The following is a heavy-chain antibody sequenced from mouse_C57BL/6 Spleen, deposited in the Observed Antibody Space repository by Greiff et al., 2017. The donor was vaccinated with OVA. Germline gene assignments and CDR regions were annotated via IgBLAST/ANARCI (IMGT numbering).Heavy chain of an antibody. Sequence: EVKLMESGGGLVQPGGSLSLSCAASGFTFTDYYMSWVRQPPGKALEWLGFIRNKANGYTTEYSASVKGRFTISRDNSQSILYLQMNALRAEDSATYYCARYSHYDYGLGYWGQGTLVTVSA. D-gene: IGHD2-4*01. J-gene: IGHJ3*01. V-gene: IGHV7-3*01. CDR2: IRNKANGYTT. CDR3: ARYSHYDYGLGY. CDR1: GFTFTDYY.